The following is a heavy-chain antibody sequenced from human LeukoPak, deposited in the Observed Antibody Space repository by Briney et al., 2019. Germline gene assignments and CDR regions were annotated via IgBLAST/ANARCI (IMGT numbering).Heavy chain of an antibody. CDR3: ARGEGDYGEEKFDP. CDR2: INTNTGNP. D-gene: IGHD4-17*01. J-gene: IGHJ5*02. V-gene: IGHV7-4-1*02. CDR1: GYTFTSYA. Sequence: ASVKVSCKASGYTFTSYAMNWVRQAPGQWLEWMGWINTNTGNPTYAQGFTGRFVFSLDTSVSTAYLQISSLKAEDTAVYYCARGEGDYGEEKFDPWGQGTLVTVSS.